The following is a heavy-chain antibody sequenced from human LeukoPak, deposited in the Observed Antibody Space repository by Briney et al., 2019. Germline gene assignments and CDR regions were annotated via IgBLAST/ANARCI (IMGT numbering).Heavy chain of an antibody. V-gene: IGHV3-30*18. Sequence: GRSLRLSCAASGFTFSTYGMHWVRQAPGKGLEWVAVISYDGSNKYYADSVKGRFTISRDNSKNALYLQMDSLRAEDTAVYYCAKAPGYYYGGPYYWGQGTLVTVSS. CDR2: ISYDGSNK. CDR3: AKAPGYYYGGPYY. CDR1: GFTFSTYG. J-gene: IGHJ4*02. D-gene: IGHD3-22*01.